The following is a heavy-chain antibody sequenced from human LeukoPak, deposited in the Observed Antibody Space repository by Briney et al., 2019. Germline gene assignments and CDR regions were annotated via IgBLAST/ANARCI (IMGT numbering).Heavy chain of an antibody. Sequence: SETLSLTCTVSGDSISTSSYYWGWIRQPPGKGLEWLGSIYYSGSTYYNPSLKSRVPISVDTSKNQFSLNLYSVTAADTAVFYCARSYYYDYRQIDYWGQGTLVTVSS. D-gene: IGHD3-22*01. J-gene: IGHJ4*02. CDR2: IYYSGST. CDR3: ARSYYYDYRQIDY. V-gene: IGHV4-39*01. CDR1: GDSISTSSYY.